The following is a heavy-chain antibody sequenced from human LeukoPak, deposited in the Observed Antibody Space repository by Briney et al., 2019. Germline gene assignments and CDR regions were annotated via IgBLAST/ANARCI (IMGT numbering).Heavy chain of an antibody. CDR1: GGTFSSYA. CDR3: ARDEGIAAPLAFDI. J-gene: IGHJ3*02. CDR2: IIPIFGTA. V-gene: IGHV1-69*13. Sequence: ASVKVSCKASGGTFSSYAISWVRQAPGQGLEWMGGIIPIFGTANYAQKFQGRVTITADESTSTAYMELSSLRSEDTAVYYCARDEGIAAPLAFDIWGQGTMVTVSS. D-gene: IGHD6-13*01.